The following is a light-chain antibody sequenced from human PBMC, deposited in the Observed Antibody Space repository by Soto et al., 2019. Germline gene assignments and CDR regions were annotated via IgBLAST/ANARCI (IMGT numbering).Light chain of an antibody. J-gene: IGKJ4*01. Sequence: DIQMTQSPSSLSASVGDRVTITCLASQSISSYLNWYQQKPGKAPKLLIYAASSLQSGVPSRFSGSGSGTDFTLTISNLQPEDFATYYCQQSYSSPLTFGGGTKVDIK. CDR1: QSISSY. CDR3: QQSYSSPLT. CDR2: AAS. V-gene: IGKV1-39*01.